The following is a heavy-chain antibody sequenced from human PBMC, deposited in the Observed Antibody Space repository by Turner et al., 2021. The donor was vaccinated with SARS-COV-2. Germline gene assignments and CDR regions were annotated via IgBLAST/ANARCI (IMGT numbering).Heavy chain of an antibody. Sequence: QLQLQESRPGLVKPSVTLSLPCTASGGSISSSSYYWGWIRQPPGKGLEWSGSIYYSGSTYYNPSLKSRVTIAVDTSKNQFSLKLSSVTAADTAVYYCARHWEVAAAAYLARFDPWGQGTLVTVSS. CDR3: ARHWEVAAAAYLARFDP. J-gene: IGHJ5*02. CDR1: GGSISSSSYY. V-gene: IGHV4-39*01. D-gene: IGHD6-13*01. CDR2: IYYSGST.